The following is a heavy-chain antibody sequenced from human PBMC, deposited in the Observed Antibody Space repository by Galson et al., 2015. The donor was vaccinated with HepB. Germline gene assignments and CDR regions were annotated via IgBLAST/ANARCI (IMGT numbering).Heavy chain of an antibody. CDR3: VRETFYDSSGYPDYYYYYYMDV. Sequence: SLRLSCAASGFTFSSYSMNWVRQAPGKGLEWVSSISSSSSYIYYADSVKGRFTISRDNAKNSLYLQMNSLRAEDTAVYYCVRETFYDSSGYPDYYYYYYMDVWGKGTTVTVS. CDR1: GFTFSSYS. V-gene: IGHV3-21*01. CDR2: ISSSSSYI. D-gene: IGHD3-22*01. J-gene: IGHJ6*03.